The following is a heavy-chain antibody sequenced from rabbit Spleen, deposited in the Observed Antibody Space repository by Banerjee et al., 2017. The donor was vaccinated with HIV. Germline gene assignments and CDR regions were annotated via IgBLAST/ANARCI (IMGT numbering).Heavy chain of an antibody. V-gene: IGHV1S7*01. CDR2: IVPIFGVT. CDR1: GFDFSTYS. J-gene: IGHJ4*01. CDR3: ARDLTSVIGWNLNL. Sequence: QLVESGGGLVQPGGSLKLSCKASGFDFSTYSMSWVRQAPGKGLEWIGYIVPIFGVTYYANWVNGRFTISSHNAQNTLYLQLNSLTAADTATYFCARDLTSVIGWNLNLWGQGTLVTVS. D-gene: IGHD1-1*01.